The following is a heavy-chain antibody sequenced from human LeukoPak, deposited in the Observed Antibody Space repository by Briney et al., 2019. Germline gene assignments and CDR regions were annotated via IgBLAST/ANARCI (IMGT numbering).Heavy chain of an antibody. CDR1: GYTLTELS. Sequence: ASVKVSCKVSGYTLTELSMHWVRQAPGKGLEWMGGFDPEDGETIYAQKFQGRVTMTEDTSTVTAYMELSSLRSEDTAVYYCATDGSRITIFGVVIAPNWGQGTLVTVSS. J-gene: IGHJ4*02. CDR2: FDPEDGET. V-gene: IGHV1-24*01. D-gene: IGHD3-3*01. CDR3: ATDGSRITIFGVVIAPN.